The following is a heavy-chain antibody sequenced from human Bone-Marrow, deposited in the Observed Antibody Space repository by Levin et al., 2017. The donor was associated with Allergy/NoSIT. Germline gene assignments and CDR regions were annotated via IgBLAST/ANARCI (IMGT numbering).Heavy chain of an antibody. CDR1: GFTFSSYA. CDR3: AKDSLYGGYGY. D-gene: IGHD5-12*01. CDR2: ISGSGGST. Sequence: SCAASGFTFSSYAMSWVRQAPGKGLEWVSAISGSGGSTYYADSVKGRFTISRDNSKNTLYLQMNSLRAEDTAVYYCAKDSLYGGYGYWGQGTLVTVSS. V-gene: IGHV3-23*01. J-gene: IGHJ4*02.